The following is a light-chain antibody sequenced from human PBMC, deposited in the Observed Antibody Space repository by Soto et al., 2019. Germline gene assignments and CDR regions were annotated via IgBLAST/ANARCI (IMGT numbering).Light chain of an antibody. V-gene: IGKV4-1*01. CDR1: QSVLYTSNNNNY. CDR3: QQYYSTPLT. Sequence: DIVMTQSPDSLAVSLGERATINCKSSQSVLYTSNNNNYLAWYQQKPGQPPKLLIYWASTRESGVPDRFSGSGSGTDFTLTISSLQAEDVAVYYCQQYYSTPLTFGQGTKVAIK. CDR2: WAS. J-gene: IGKJ1*01.